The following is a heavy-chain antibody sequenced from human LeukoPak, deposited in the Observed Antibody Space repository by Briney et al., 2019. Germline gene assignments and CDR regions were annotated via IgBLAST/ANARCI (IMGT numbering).Heavy chain of an antibody. CDR1: GGAFSSYA. J-gene: IGHJ5*02. CDR3: ARDGSPTVTAYPYNWFDP. D-gene: IGHD4-17*01. V-gene: IGHV1-69*05. CDR2: IIPIFGTA. Sequence: GASVKVSCKASGGAFSSYAISWVRQAPGQGLEWMGGIIPIFGTANYAQKFQGRVTITTDESTSTAYMELSSLRSEDTAVYYCARDGSPTVTAYPYNWFDPWGQGTLVTVSS.